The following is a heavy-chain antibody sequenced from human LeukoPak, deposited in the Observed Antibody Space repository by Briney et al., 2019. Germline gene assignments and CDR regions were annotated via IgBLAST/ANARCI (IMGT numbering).Heavy chain of an antibody. J-gene: IGHJ4*02. CDR1: GGSISSGSYY. V-gene: IGHV4-61*02. D-gene: IGHD3-22*01. CDR3: ARGRDYDSPGDY. CDR2: IYTSGST. Sequence: SETLCLTCTVSGGSISSGSYYWSWIRQPAGKGLEWIGRIYTSGSTNYNPSLKSRVTISVDTSKNQFSLKLSSVTAADTAVYYCARGRDYDSPGDYWGQGTLVPVSS.